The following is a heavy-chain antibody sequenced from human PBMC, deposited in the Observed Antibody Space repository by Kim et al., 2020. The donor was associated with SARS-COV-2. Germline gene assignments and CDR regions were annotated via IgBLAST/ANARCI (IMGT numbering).Heavy chain of an antibody. CDR3: ARLSGSGSYHFDY. Sequence: YNPSLKSRVTVPVDPSTIPFSLKLGSVTAADTSVYYCARLSGSGSYHFDYWGQGTLVTVSS. J-gene: IGHJ4*02. V-gene: IGHV4-39*01. D-gene: IGHD3-10*01.